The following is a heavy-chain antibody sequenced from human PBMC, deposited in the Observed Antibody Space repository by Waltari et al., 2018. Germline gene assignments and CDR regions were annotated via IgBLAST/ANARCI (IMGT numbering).Heavy chain of an antibody. Sequence: QVQLQESGPGLVKPSATLSLTCTVSGGSLRSYYWSWIRQPAGQGREWIWRIYTSGSPNYNPSLKSRVTMSVDTSKNQFSLKLSSVTAADTAVYYCARSRPDCSGGSCYSEDAFDIWGQGTMVTVSS. CDR2: IYTSGSP. CDR1: GGSLRSYY. CDR3: ARSRPDCSGGSCYSEDAFDI. D-gene: IGHD2-15*01. V-gene: IGHV4-4*07. J-gene: IGHJ3*02.